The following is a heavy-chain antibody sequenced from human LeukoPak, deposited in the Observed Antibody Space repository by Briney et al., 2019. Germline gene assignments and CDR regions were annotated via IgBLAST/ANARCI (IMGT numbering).Heavy chain of an antibody. J-gene: IGHJ5*02. D-gene: IGHD3-3*01. CDR3: ARDRHYDFWSGYYPTGWFDP. Sequence: GGSLRLSCAASGFTVSSNYMSWVRQAPGKGLEWVANIKQDGSEKYYVDSVKGRFTISRDNAKNSLYLQMNSLRAEDTAVYYCARDRHYDFWSGYYPTGWFDPWGQGTLVTVSS. CDR1: GFTVSSNY. V-gene: IGHV3-7*01. CDR2: IKQDGSEK.